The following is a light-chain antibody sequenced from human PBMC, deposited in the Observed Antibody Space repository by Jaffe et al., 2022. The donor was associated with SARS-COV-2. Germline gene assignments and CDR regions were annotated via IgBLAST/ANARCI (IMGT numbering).Light chain of an antibody. V-gene: IGLV2-14*01. CDR1: SSDVGGYKY. CDR2: EVS. Sequence: QSALTQPASVSGSPGQSITISCTGTSSDVGGYKYVSWYQQHPGKAPKLMIYEVSYRPSGVPDRFSGSKSGNTASLTISGLQAEDEADYYCSSYTSGSTPVVFGGGTKLTVL. J-gene: IGLJ2*01. CDR3: SSYTSGSTPVV.